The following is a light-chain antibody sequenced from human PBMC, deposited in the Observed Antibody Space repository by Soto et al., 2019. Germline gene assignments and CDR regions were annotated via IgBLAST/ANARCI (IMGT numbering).Light chain of an antibody. CDR3: HQYNHWPRMLS. J-gene: IGKJ4*01. V-gene: IGKV3-15*01. CDR1: QSLSSN. CDR2: ATP. Sequence: EIVLTQSPATLYVSPGETATLSCRASQSLSSNVAWYQQRPRQAPRLLIYATPSRASDVPARFSGTGSGTEFTLTIASLQSEDFAIYYCHQYNHWPRMLSFGGGTKVDLK.